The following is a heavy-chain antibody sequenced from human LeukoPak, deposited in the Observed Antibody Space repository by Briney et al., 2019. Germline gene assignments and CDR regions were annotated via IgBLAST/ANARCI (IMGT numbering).Heavy chain of an antibody. D-gene: IGHD6-13*01. CDR3: ARVGLRVAAAVL. V-gene: IGHV4-59*01. CDR1: GGSISSYY. Sequence: PSETLSLTCTVSGGSISSYYWSWIRQPPGKGLEWIGYIYYSGSTNYNPSLKSRVTISVDTSKNQFSLKLSSVTAADTAVYYCARVGLRVAAAVLWGQGTLVTVSS. CDR2: IYYSGST. J-gene: IGHJ4*02.